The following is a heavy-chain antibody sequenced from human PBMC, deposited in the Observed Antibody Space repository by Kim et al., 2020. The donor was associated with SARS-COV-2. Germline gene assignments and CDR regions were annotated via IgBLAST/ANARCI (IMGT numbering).Heavy chain of an antibody. CDR1: GYTLTELS. CDR2: FDPEDGET. CDR3: ASVFAYYYDSSGPWSLDY. Sequence: ASVKVSCKVSGYTLTELSMHWVRQAPGKGLEWMGGFDPEDGETIYAQKFQGRVTMTEDTSTDTAYMELSSLRSEDTAVYYCASVFAYYYDSSGPWSLDYWGQGTLVTVSS. J-gene: IGHJ4*02. D-gene: IGHD3-22*01. V-gene: IGHV1-24*01.